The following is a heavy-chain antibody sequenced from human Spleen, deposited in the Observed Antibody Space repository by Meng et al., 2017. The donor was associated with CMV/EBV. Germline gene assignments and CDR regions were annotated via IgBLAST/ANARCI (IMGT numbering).Heavy chain of an antibody. D-gene: IGHD3-16*02. CDR3: AKVVVSSWFDP. CDR1: GFTFSSYS. Sequence: LSLTCAASGFTFSSYSMNWVRQAPGKGLEWVSSISSSSSYIYYADSVKGRFTISRDNAKNSLYLQMNSLRAEDTAVYYCAKVVVSSWFDPWGQGTLVTVSS. V-gene: IGHV3-21*01. CDR2: ISSSSSYI. J-gene: IGHJ5*02.